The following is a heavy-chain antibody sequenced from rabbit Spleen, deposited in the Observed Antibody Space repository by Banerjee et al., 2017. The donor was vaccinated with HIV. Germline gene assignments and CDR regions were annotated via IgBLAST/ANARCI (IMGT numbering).Heavy chain of an antibody. D-gene: IGHD8-1*01. Sequence: QSLEESGGDLVKPGASLTLTCKASGFDFSSGDDMCWVRQAPGKGLEWIGCIATAYGGAYYGSWAQDRFTISKTSSTVDLKMTSLTVADTATYFCARDTGSSFSSYGMDLWGPGTLVTVS. CDR1: GFDFSSGDD. J-gene: IGHJ6*01. CDR3: ARDTGSSFSSYGMDL. CDR2: IATAYGGA. V-gene: IGHV1S40*01.